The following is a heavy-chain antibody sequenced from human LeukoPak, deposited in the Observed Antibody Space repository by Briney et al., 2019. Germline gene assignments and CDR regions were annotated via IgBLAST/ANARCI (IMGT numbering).Heavy chain of an antibody. CDR3: TTRIYGSGSYYFSLDY. Sequence: GGSLRLSCAASGFTFSGSAMHWVRQASGKGLEWVGRIRSKANSYATAYAASVKGRFTISRDDSKNTAYLQMNSLKTEDTAVYYCTTRIYGSGSYYFSLDYWGQGTLVTVSS. CDR2: IRSKANSYAT. D-gene: IGHD3-10*01. V-gene: IGHV3-73*01. J-gene: IGHJ4*02. CDR1: GFTFSGSA.